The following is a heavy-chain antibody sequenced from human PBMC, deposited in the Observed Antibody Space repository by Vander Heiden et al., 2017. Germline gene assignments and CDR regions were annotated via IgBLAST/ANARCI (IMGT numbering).Heavy chain of an antibody. Sequence: QVQLVESGGGVVQPGRSLRLSCAAPGFTFSRYAMHWVRQAPGKGLEWVAVISYDGSNKYYADSVKGRFTISRDNSKNTLYLQMNSLRAEDTAVYYCARDENSGSYFYYFDYWGQGTLVTVSS. CDR2: ISYDGSNK. V-gene: IGHV3-30-3*01. J-gene: IGHJ4*02. D-gene: IGHD1-26*01. CDR3: ARDENSGSYFYYFDY. CDR1: GFTFSRYA.